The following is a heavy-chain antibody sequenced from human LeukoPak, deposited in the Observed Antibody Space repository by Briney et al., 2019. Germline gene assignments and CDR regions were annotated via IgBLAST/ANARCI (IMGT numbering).Heavy chain of an antibody. D-gene: IGHD3-22*01. CDR1: GFTSDDYA. V-gene: IGHV3-43*02. Sequence: GGSLRLSCAASGFTSDDYAMHWVRQAPGKGLEWVSLISGDGGSTYYADSVKGRFTISRDNSKNSLYLQMNSLRTEDTALYYCAKDINYYDSSGPTLWGQGTLVTVSS. CDR3: AKDINYYDSSGPTL. J-gene: IGHJ4*02. CDR2: ISGDGGST.